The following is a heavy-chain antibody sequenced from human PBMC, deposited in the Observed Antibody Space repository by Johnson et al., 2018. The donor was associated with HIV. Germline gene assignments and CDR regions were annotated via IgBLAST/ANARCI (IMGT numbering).Heavy chain of an antibody. V-gene: IGHV3-30*18. CDR1: QFTFGRYG. Sequence: QVQLVESGGGVVQPGRSLRLSCAVSQFTFGRYGMYWVRQAPGKGLEWVAGISYDGSDKYHTNSVWGRFIVSRDNSKNMLYLQMNNLRPEDTALYYCAKDVTGELDAFDIWGQGTMVTVSS. D-gene: IGHD1-1*01. CDR3: AKDVTGELDAFDI. J-gene: IGHJ3*02. CDR2: ISYDGSDK.